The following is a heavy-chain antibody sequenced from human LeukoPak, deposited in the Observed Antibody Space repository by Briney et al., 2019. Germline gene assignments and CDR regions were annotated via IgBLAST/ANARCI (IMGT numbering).Heavy chain of an antibody. CDR3: ARDHSNWEGVDY. Sequence: PGGSLRLSWAASGFTFSSYSMNWVRQAPGKGLEWVSYISTSSGTIYYADSLKGRFTISRDNAKNSLYLQMNSLRAEDTAVYYCARDHSNWEGVDYWGQGTLVTVSS. V-gene: IGHV3-48*01. CDR1: GFTFSSYS. D-gene: IGHD1-1*01. CDR2: ISTSSGTI. J-gene: IGHJ4*02.